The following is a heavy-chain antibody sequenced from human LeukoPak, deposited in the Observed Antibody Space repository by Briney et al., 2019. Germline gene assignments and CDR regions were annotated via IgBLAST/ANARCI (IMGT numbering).Heavy chain of an antibody. D-gene: IGHD2-21*01. V-gene: IGHV1-2*02. CDR1: GYTFTGYY. J-gene: IGHJ6*03. Sequence: ASVKVSCKASGYTFTGYYMHWVRQAPGQGLEWMGWINPNSGGTNYAQKFQGRVTMTRDPSISTAYMELSRLRSADTAVYYCARDLLGRDYYYYMDVWGKGTIVTVSS. CDR3: ARDLLGRDYYYYMDV. CDR2: INPNSGGT.